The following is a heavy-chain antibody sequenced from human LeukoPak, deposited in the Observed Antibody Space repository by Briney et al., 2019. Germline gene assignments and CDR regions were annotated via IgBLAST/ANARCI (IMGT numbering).Heavy chain of an antibody. CDR1: GDSISGYY. D-gene: IGHD7-27*01. CDR3: ARITAGGLHWGYLDK. V-gene: IGHV4-4*07. CDR2: MYISGST. Sequence: SETLSLTCSVSGDSISGYYWSWIRQPPGKEMEWIGHMYISGSTSYNPYLRSRVTMSLDTSKSQFSLRLSSVTAADTAVYYCARITAGGLHWGYLDKWGLGTLVAVSA. J-gene: IGHJ4*02.